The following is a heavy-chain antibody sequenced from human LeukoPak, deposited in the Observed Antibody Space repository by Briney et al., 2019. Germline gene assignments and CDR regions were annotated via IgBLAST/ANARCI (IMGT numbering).Heavy chain of an antibody. D-gene: IGHD3-16*01. CDR2: IIPIFGTA. J-gene: IGHJ6*04. Sequence: GGSLRLSCAASGFTFSSYAISWVRQAPGQGLEWMGGIIPIFGTANYAQKFQGRVTITADKSTSTAYMELSSLRSEDTAVYYCARDKGEDGMDVWGKGTTVTVSS. CDR1: GFTFSSYA. V-gene: IGHV1-69*06. CDR3: ARDKGEDGMDV.